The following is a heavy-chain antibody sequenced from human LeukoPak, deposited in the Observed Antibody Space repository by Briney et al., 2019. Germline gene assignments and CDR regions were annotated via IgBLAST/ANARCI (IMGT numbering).Heavy chain of an antibody. CDR3: ARDGSSELLWFGELLLDY. CDR2: INPNSGGT. Sequence: ASVTVSFKASGYTFTDYYMHWVRQAPGQGLEGMGWINPNSGGTNYAQKFQGRVTMTRDTSISTAYMELSRLRSDDTAVYYCARDGSSELLWFGELLLDYWGQGTLVTVSS. CDR1: GYTFTDYY. V-gene: IGHV1-2*02. J-gene: IGHJ4*02. D-gene: IGHD3-10*01.